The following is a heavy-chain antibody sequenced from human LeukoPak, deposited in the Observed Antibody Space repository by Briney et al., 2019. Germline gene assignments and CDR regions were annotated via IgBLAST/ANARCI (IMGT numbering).Heavy chain of an antibody. V-gene: IGHV3-21*01. CDR3: ARRGYSDSSGYDY. D-gene: IGHD3-22*01. J-gene: IGHJ4*02. CDR1: GFTFKNYA. CDR2: ISGDSTDI. Sequence: TPGGSLRLSCATSGFTFKNYAMNWVRQAPGKGLEWVSSISGDSTDIYYAGSVMGRSTISRDNAKNSLYLQINSLRAEDTAIYYCARRGYSDSSGYDYWGQGTLVTVSS.